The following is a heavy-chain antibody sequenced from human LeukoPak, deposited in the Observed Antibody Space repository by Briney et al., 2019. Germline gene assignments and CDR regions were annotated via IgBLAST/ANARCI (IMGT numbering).Heavy chain of an antibody. CDR1: GGSISSSSYY. CDR2: IYYSGST. Sequence: SETLSLTCTVSGGSISSSSYYWGWIRQPPGKGLELIGSIYYSGSTYNNPSLKIRVTKSVDTSNNQFSLKLSSVTAADPAVIXXXXXXXXXXXXTASKIHWYFDLWGRGTLVAVSS. D-gene: IGHD2-8*02. J-gene: IGHJ2*01. CDR3: XXXXXXXXXXTASKIHWYFDL. V-gene: IGHV4-39*07.